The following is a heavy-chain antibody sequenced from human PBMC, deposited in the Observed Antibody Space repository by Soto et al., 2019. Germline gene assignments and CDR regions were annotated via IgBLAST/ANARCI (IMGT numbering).Heavy chain of an antibody. CDR2: ISAYNGNT. CDR3: ASDRFGRAAAQYYYYYYYMDV. Sequence: ASVKVSCKASGYTFTSYATHWVRQAPGQWLEWIGWISAYNGNTNYAQKLQGRVTMTTDTATRTDYMELWSLSSVDTAVYYCASDRFGRAAAQYYYYYYYMDVWGKGTTVAVSS. CDR1: GYTFTSYA. D-gene: IGHD6-13*01. V-gene: IGHV1-18*01. J-gene: IGHJ6*03.